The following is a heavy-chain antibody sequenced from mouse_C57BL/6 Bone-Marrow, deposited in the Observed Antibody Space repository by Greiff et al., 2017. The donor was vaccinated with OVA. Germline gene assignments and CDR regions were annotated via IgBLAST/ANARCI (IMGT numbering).Heavy chain of an antibody. CDR2: ISSGGDYI. D-gene: IGHD2-14*01. CDR3: TRDRGTRYYAMDY. J-gene: IGHJ4*01. Sequence: EVKLMESGEGLVKPGGSLKLSCAASGFTFSSYAMSWVRQTPEKRLEWVAYISSGGDYIYYADTVKGRFTISRDNARNTLYLQMSSLKSEDTAMYYCTRDRGTRYYAMDYWGQGTSVTVSS. CDR1: GFTFSSYA. V-gene: IGHV5-9-1*02.